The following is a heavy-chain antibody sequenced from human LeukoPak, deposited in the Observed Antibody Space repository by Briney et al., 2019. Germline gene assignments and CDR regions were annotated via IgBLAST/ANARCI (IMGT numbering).Heavy chain of an antibody. J-gene: IGHJ3*02. D-gene: IGHD3-10*01. Sequence: PGGSLRLSCAASGFTSSSYSMNWVRQAPGKGLEWVSSISSSSSYIYYADSVKGRFTISRDNAKNSLYLQMNSLRAEDTAVYYCAGDRLWFGELYAFDIWGQGTMVTVSS. CDR2: ISSSSSYI. V-gene: IGHV3-21*01. CDR3: AGDRLWFGELYAFDI. CDR1: GFTSSSYS.